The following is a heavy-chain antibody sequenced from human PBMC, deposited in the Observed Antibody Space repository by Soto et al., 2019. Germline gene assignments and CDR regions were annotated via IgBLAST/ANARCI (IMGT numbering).Heavy chain of an antibody. D-gene: IGHD5-12*01. J-gene: IGHJ4*02. Sequence: EVQLVESGGDLVKPGGSLSLSCAASGFTFSSYNMNWVRQAPGKGLEWLSSISSSSTYIYYAHSVKGRFTISRDNARNSLYMQRNSLRAEDTAVYYCARGWLRDPWVHWGQGTLVTVSS. V-gene: IGHV3-21*01. CDR2: ISSSSTYI. CDR3: ARGWLRDPWVH. CDR1: GFTFSSYN.